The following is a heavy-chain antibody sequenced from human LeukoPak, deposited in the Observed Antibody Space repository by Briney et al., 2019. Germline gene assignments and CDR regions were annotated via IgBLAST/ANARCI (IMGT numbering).Heavy chain of an antibody. V-gene: IGHV3-23*01. CDR3: AKDHYDILTGGYAFDI. D-gene: IGHD3-9*01. CDR1: GFTFSSYG. Sequence: GGSLRLSCAASGFTFSSYGIHWVRQAPGKGLEWVSAISGSGGSTYYADSVKGRFTISRDNSKNTLYLQMNSLRAEDTAVYYCAKDHYDILTGGYAFDIWGQGTMVTVSS. J-gene: IGHJ3*02. CDR2: ISGSGGST.